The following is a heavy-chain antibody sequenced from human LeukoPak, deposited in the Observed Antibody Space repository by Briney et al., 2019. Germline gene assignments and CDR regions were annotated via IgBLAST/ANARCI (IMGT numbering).Heavy chain of an antibody. V-gene: IGHV1-8*01. D-gene: IGHD5-18*01. Sequence: ASVKVSCKASGYTFTSYDINWVRQATGQGLEWMGWMNPNSGNTGYARKFQGRVTMTRNTSISTAYMELSSLRSEDTAVYYCARERFTFLHNPGYSYGERNFGYWGQGTLVTVSS. CDR1: GYTFTSYD. J-gene: IGHJ4*02. CDR2: MNPNSGNT. CDR3: ARERFTFLHNPGYSYGERNFGY.